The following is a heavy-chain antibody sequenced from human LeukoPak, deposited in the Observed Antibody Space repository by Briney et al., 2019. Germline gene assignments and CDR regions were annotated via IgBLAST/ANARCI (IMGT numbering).Heavy chain of an antibody. CDR2: ISSSSSYI. Sequence: GGSLRLSCAASGFTFSSYSMNWVRQAPGKGLEWVSSISSSSSYIYYADSVKGRFTISRDNAKNTLYLQMNSLRAEDTAVYYCAREITTNGGRYFDYWGQGTLVTVSS. J-gene: IGHJ4*02. CDR3: AREITTNGGRYFDY. V-gene: IGHV3-21*01. CDR1: GFTFSSYS. D-gene: IGHD7-27*01.